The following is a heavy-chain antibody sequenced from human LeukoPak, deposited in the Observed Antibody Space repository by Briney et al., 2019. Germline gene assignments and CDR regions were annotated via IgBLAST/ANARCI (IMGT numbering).Heavy chain of an antibody. D-gene: IGHD2-2*01. Sequence: GGSLRLSCAASGFTFSSYAMSWVRQAPGKGLEWVSAISGSGGSTYYADSVKGRFTISRDNSKNTLYLQMNSLRAEDTAVYYCAKDRREIVVVPAASHYYYYMDVWGKGTTVTVSS. CDR3: AKDRREIVVVPAASHYYYYMDV. CDR1: GFTFSSYA. CDR2: ISGSGGST. V-gene: IGHV3-23*01. J-gene: IGHJ6*03.